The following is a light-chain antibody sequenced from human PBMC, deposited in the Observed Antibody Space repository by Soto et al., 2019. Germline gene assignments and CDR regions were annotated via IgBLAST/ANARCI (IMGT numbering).Light chain of an antibody. CDR1: QSVLDNSTNKSY. CDR2: WTY. J-gene: IGKJ2*01. V-gene: IGKV4-1*01. CDR3: HQYYTTPQT. Sequence: VLTQSPSSLAVSLGERATVNCRSSQSVLDNSTNKSYLAWYQKKPGHPPKLLLHWTYVREAGVPDRFSGDGSGTDFTLTISNLQAEHVAVYYCHQYYTTPQTFGQGNQLDI.